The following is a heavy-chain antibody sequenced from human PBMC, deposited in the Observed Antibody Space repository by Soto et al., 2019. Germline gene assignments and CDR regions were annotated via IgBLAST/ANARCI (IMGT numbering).Heavy chain of an antibody. CDR2: IYHSGST. Sequence: TLSLTCSVSGRSISSGGYSWRWIRQPPGKGLEWIGYIYHSGSTYYNPSLKSRVTVSVDRSKNQFSLKLSSVTAADTAVYYCARGYDSSGYYLASYDPWGQGTLVTVSS. V-gene: IGHV4-30-2*01. D-gene: IGHD3-22*01. CDR3: ARGYDSSGYYLASYDP. CDR1: GRSISSGGYS. J-gene: IGHJ5*02.